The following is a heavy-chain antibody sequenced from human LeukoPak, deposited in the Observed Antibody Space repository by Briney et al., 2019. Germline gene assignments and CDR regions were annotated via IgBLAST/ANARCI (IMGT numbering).Heavy chain of an antibody. CDR3: ARARRIAAAGTPDAFDI. CDR1: GGSISSYY. D-gene: IGHD6-13*01. V-gene: IGHV4-59*01. Sequence: SETLSLTCTVSGGSISSYYWSWIRQPPGKGLEWIGYIYYSGSTNYNPSLKSRVTISVDTSKNQFSLKLSSVTAADTAVYYCARARRIAAAGTPDAFDIWGQGTMVTVSS. J-gene: IGHJ3*02. CDR2: IYYSGST.